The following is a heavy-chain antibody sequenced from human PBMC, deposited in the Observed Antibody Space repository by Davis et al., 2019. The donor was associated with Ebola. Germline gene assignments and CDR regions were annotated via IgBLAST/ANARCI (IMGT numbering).Heavy chain of an antibody. J-gene: IGHJ5*01. CDR1: GFTFRSYD. D-gene: IGHD6-13*01. Sequence: GESLKISCAASGFTFRSYDMHWVRQATGKGLEWVSAIGAAGDTYYPVCVKVRFTISRENAKHSLYLQMNSLRAEDTAVYYCARAGFGSTWFDCWGQGILVTVSS. CDR3: ARAGFGSTWFDC. CDR2: IGAAGDT. V-gene: IGHV3-13*01.